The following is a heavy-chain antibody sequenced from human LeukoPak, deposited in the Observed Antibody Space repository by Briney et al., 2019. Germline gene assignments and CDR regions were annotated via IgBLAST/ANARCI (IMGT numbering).Heavy chain of an antibody. J-gene: IGHJ6*02. D-gene: IGHD6-19*01. CDR2: ISYDGSNK. V-gene: IGHV3-30-3*01. CDR1: GFTFSSYA. CDR3: ARDPVAGYYYYGMDV. Sequence: GSLRLSCAASGFTFSSYAMHWVRQAPGKGLEWVAVISYDGSNKYYADSVKGRFTISRDNSKNTLYLQMNSLRAEDTAVYYCARDPVAGYYYYGMDVWGQGTTVTVSS.